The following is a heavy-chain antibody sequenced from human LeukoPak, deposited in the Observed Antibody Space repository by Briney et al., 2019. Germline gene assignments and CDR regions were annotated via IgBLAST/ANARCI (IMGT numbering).Heavy chain of an antibody. J-gene: IGHJ4*02. CDR2: IYYSGST. CDR3: ARNFVDTAMVMNY. V-gene: IGHV4-39*01. D-gene: IGHD5-18*01. Sequence: SETLSLTCTVSGGSISSSSYYRGWIRQPPGKGLEWIGSIYYSGSTYYNPSLKSRVTISVDTSKNQFSLKLSSVTAADTAVYYCARNFVDTAMVMNYWGQGTLVTVSS. CDR1: GGSISSSSYY.